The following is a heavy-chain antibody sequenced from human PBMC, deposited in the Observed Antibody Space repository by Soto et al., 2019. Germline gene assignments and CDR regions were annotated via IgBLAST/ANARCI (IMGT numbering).Heavy chain of an antibody. Sequence: GGSLRLSCVVSGFTFSSYSMYWVRQAPGKGLEWVTIISYDGNNKYYADFVKGRFTVSRDNSKNTLYLQMTSLRAEDTAIYHCAREFTVGSTKAVLAYWGQGTPVTVSS. CDR1: GFTFSSYS. CDR2: ISYDGNNK. J-gene: IGHJ4*02. V-gene: IGHV3-30-3*01. D-gene: IGHD1-26*01. CDR3: AREFTVGSTKAVLAY.